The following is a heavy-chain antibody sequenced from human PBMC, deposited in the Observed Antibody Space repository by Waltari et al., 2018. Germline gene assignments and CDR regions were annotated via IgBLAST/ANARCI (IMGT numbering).Heavy chain of an antibody. CDR1: GGSISSHY. Sequence: QVQLQESGPGLVKPSETLSLTCTVSGGSISSHYWSWIRQPPGKGLEWIGYIYYSGSTNYNPSLKSRVTISVDTSKIQFSLKLSSVTAADTAVYYCARQGEIRNYFDYWGQGTLVTVSS. V-gene: IGHV4-59*11. J-gene: IGHJ4*02. CDR3: ARQGEIRNYFDY. D-gene: IGHD3-16*01. CDR2: IYYSGST.